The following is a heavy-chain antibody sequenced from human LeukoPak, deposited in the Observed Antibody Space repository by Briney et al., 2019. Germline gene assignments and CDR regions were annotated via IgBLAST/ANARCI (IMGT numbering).Heavy chain of an antibody. Sequence: GGSLRLSCAASGFTVSNNYMNWVRQAPGKGLEWVSVIYSGGNTYYADSVNARFTISRDNSKNTLYLQMNSLRAEDTAVYYCAKELSSTSSSGFDPWGQGTLVTVSS. V-gene: IGHV3-53*01. D-gene: IGHD2-2*01. CDR2: IYSGGNT. CDR3: AKELSSTSSSGFDP. CDR1: GFTVSNNY. J-gene: IGHJ5*02.